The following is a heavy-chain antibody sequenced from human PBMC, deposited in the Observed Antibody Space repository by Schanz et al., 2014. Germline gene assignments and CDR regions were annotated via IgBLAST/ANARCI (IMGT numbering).Heavy chain of an antibody. D-gene: IGHD2-15*01. CDR1: GFMFTKYA. CDR3: AKDIGGAVAAPVYDS. V-gene: IGHV3-23*04. CDR2: ISGTGTKT. J-gene: IGHJ4*02. Sequence: DVQLVESGGGLAQPGGSLRLSCVASGFMFTKYAMNWVRQAPGKGLEWVSGISGTGTKTYYADSVKSRFTFSRDNSKNTVFLQMSSLRADDTALYYCAKDIGGAVAAPVYDSWGQGTLVTVSS.